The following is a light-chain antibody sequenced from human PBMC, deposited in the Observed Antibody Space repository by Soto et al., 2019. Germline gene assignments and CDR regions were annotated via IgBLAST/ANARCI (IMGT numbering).Light chain of an antibody. J-gene: IGLJ1*01. CDR1: SSNIGSNY. Sequence: QSALNQPPSASGTPGQRVTIICSGSSSNIGSNYVYWYQQLPGTAPKLLIYRNNQRPSGVPDRFSGSKSGTSASLAISGLRSEDEADYYCAAWDDSLSGYVFGTGTKVTVL. CDR3: AAWDDSLSGYV. CDR2: RNN. V-gene: IGLV1-47*01.